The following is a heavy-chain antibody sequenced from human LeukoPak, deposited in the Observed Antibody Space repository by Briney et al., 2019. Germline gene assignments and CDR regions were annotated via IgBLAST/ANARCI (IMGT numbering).Heavy chain of an antibody. CDR1: GFTFSSYW. V-gene: IGHV3-33*08. CDR3: AREGTVTTRYYYYFGMDV. Sequence: GGSLRLSCAASGFTFSSYWMPWVRQAPGRGLEWVAVIWYDGSNKYYADSVKGRFTISRDNSKNTLYLQMNSLRAEDTAVYYCAREGTVTTRYYYYFGMDVWGQGTTVTVSS. J-gene: IGHJ6*02. D-gene: IGHD4-17*01. CDR2: IWYDGSNK.